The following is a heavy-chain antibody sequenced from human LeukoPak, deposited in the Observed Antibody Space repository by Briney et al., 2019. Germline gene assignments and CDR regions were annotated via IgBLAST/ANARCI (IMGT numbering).Heavy chain of an antibody. CDR1: GFTFSSYA. CDR3: ARGASGVLLWFGEFDYYFDY. D-gene: IGHD3-10*01. J-gene: IGHJ4*02. Sequence: GGSLRLSCAASGFTFSSYAMSWVRQAPGKGLEWVSAISGSGGSTYYADSVKGRYTISRDNSKNTLYLQMNSLRAEDTAVYYCARGASGVLLWFGEFDYYFDYWGQGTLVTVS. V-gene: IGHV3-23*01. CDR2: ISGSGGST.